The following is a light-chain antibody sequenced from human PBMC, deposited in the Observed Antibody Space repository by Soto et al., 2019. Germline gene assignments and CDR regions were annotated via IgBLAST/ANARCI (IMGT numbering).Light chain of an antibody. J-gene: IGLJ1*01. Sequence: QSVLAQPASVSGSPEQSITISCTGTSSDVGAYNSVSWYQQHPHRAPQVIIYKGTQRPSGVSNRFSGSTSGNAASLTISALQTDDEADYFWCSSAPESTYVCGTGTKLTVL. V-gene: IGLV2-23*01. CDR1: SSDVGAYNS. CDR2: KGT. CDR3: CSSAPESTYV.